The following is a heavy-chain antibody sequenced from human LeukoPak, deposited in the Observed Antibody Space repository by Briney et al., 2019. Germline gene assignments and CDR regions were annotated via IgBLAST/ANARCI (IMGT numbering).Heavy chain of an antibody. V-gene: IGHV3-23*01. J-gene: IGHJ5*02. D-gene: IGHD2-2*01. Sequence: AGGSLRLSCAASGFTFSSYAMSWVRQAPGKGLEWVSAISGSGGSTYYADSVKGRFTISRDNSKNTLYLQMNSLRAEDTAVYYCAIRPGYQLLRNWFDPWGQGTLVTVSS. CDR3: AIRPGYQLLRNWFDP. CDR2: ISGSGGST. CDR1: GFTFSSYA.